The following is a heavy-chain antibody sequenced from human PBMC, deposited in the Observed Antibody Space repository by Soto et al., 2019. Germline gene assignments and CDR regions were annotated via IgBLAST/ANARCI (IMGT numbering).Heavy chain of an antibody. V-gene: IGHV4-31*03. Sequence: SETLSLTCTVSGGSISSGGYYWSWIRQHPGKGLEWIGYIYYSGSTYYNPSLKSRVTISVDTSKNQFSLKLSSVTAADTAVYYCATTYRPFFDFWSGSRSYYMDVWGKGTTVTVSS. CDR3: ATTYRPFFDFWSGSRSYYMDV. D-gene: IGHD3-3*01. CDR2: IYYSGST. J-gene: IGHJ6*03. CDR1: GGSISSGGYY.